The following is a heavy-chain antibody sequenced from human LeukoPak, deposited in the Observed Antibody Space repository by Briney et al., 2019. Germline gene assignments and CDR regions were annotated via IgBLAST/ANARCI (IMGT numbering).Heavy chain of an antibody. Sequence: GGSLTLTCEASGYTLSSYAMSLVRQAPEKGLEWVSTISGSGGGTYYADSVKGRFTISRDNAKNSLYLQMNSLRAEDTAVYYCARSLEAWGQGTLVSVSS. V-gene: IGHV3-23*01. CDR3: ARSLEA. J-gene: IGHJ1*01. CDR2: ISGSGGGT. CDR1: GYTLSSYA.